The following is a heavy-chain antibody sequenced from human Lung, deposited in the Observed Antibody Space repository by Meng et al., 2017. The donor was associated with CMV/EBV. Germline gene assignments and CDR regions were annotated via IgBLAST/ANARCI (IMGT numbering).Heavy chain of an antibody. CDR3: ARSRMGWYHRVIAASNLLFDY. CDR2: INHSGST. D-gene: IGHD1-14*01. Sequence: LXCAVYGGSFSGYYWSWIRQPPGKGLEWIGEINHSGSTNYNPSLKSRVTISVDTSKNQFSLKLSSVTAADTAVYYCARSRMGWYHRVIAASNLLFDYWXQGTXVTVSS. CDR1: GGSFSGYY. J-gene: IGHJ4*02. V-gene: IGHV4-34*01.